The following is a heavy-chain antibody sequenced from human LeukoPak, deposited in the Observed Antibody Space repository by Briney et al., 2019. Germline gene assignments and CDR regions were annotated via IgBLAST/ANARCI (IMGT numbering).Heavy chain of an antibody. CDR1: GGSVSDYY. D-gene: IGHD3-16*01. V-gene: IGHV4-59*02. Sequence: SETLSLTCTVSGGSVSDYYWSWIRQPPGKGLEWIGYISNSGSTNYNPSLKSRVTISVDTSKNRFSLKLSSVTAADTAVYYCAKVGRGDYVWGSYSFDYWGQGTLVTVSS. CDR3: AKVGRGDYVWGSYSFDY. CDR2: ISNSGST. J-gene: IGHJ4*02.